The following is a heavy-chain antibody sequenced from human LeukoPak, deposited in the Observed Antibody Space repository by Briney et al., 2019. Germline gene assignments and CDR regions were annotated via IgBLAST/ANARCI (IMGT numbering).Heavy chain of an antibody. J-gene: IGHJ3*02. D-gene: IGHD1-26*01. CDR3: ARDRLLRSGGTDAFDI. V-gene: IGHV4-4*02. CDR1: EFPFSKAW. Sequence: GSLRLSCAVSEFPFSKAWMSWVRQPPGKGLEWIGEIYHSGSTNYNPSLKSRVTISVDKSKNQFPLKLSSVTAADTAVYYCARDRLLRSGGTDAFDIWGQGTMVTVSS. CDR2: IYHSGST.